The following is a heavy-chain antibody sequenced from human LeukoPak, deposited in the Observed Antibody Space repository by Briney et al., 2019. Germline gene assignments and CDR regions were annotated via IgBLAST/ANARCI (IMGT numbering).Heavy chain of an antibody. V-gene: IGHV3-48*01. CDR1: GFTFSNYS. D-gene: IGHD2-21*01. J-gene: IGHJ4*02. CDR3: ARLAVGLDY. CDR2: ISSRSRTI. Sequence: PGGSLRLSCAASGFTFSNYSMNWVRQAPGKGLEWVSYISSRSRTIYYADSVKGRFTISRDNSKNTLYLQMNSLKVEDTAVYYCARLAVGLDYWGQGTLVTVSS.